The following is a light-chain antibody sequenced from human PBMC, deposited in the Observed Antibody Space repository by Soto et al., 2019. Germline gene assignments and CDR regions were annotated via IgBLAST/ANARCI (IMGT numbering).Light chain of an antibody. CDR1: QSVNSNY. CDR2: GAS. J-gene: IGKJ1*01. CDR3: QQYDSTPPT. Sequence: EIVLTQSPGTLSLSPGDRATLSCRASQSVNSNYLAWYQRKPGQAPRLLIYGASNRATDIPYRFSASGSGTDFTLTITRLEAEDFAVXYCQQYDSTPPTFGQGTKVEVK. V-gene: IGKV3-20*01.